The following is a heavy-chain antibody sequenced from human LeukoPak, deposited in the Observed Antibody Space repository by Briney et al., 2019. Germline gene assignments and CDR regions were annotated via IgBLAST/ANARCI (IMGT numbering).Heavy chain of an antibody. CDR2: ISWNSGSI. J-gene: IGHJ4*02. D-gene: IGHD6-6*01. Sequence: GGSLRLSCAASGFTFSSYGMHWVRHAPGKGLEWVSGISWNSGSIGYADSVKGRFTISRDNAKNSLYLQMNSLRAEDTALYYCAKDTYSSSSGALFDYWGQGTLVTVSS. V-gene: IGHV3-9*01. CDR3: AKDTYSSSSGALFDY. CDR1: GFTFSSYG.